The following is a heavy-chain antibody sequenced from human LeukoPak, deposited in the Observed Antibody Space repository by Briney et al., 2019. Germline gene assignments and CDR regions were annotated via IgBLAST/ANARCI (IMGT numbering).Heavy chain of an antibody. CDR1: GGSFSGYY. D-gene: IGHD1-26*01. CDR2: INHSGST. J-gene: IGHJ3*02. Sequence: PSETLSLTCAVYGGSFSGYYWSWIRQPPGKGLEWIGEINHSGSTNYNPSLKSRVTISVDTSKNQFSLKLSSVTAADTAVYYCARSLYGATLGAFDIWGQGTMVTVSS. V-gene: IGHV4-34*01. CDR3: ARSLYGATLGAFDI.